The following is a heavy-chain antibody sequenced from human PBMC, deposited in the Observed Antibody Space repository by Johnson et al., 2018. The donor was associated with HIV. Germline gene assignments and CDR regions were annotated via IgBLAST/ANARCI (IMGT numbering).Heavy chain of an antibody. CDR3: ARDPYSGSYSAFDI. V-gene: IGHV3-9*01. CDR1: GFTFDDYA. D-gene: IGHD1-26*01. CDR2: ISGTAGET. Sequence: VQLVESGGGLVQPGRSLRLSCAASGFTFDDYAMHWVRQAPGKGLEWVSGISGTAGETYYPGSVKGRFTISRDNSKNTLYLQMNSLRAEDTAVYYCARDPYSGSYSAFDIWGQGTMVTVSS. J-gene: IGHJ3*02.